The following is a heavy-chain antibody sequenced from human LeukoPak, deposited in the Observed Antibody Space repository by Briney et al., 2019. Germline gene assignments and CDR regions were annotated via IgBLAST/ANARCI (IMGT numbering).Heavy chain of an antibody. Sequence: GGSLRLSCAAYGFTFSRYWMYWVRQAPGKGLVWVSRIKTDGSRTNYADSVKGRFTISRDNAKNTLYLQMNSLRAEDTALYYCARDIGKQWPHDAFDIWGQGTMVTVSS. CDR1: GFTFSRYW. D-gene: IGHD6-19*01. CDR3: ARDIGKQWPHDAFDI. V-gene: IGHV3-74*01. CDR2: IKTDGSRT. J-gene: IGHJ3*02.